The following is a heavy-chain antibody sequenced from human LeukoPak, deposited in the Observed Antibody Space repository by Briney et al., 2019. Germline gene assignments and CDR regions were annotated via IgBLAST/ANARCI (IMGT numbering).Heavy chain of an antibody. CDR3: AKRPCRGGRCYSGLDY. D-gene: IGHD2-15*01. CDR1: GFTFSSYS. J-gene: IGHJ4*02. Sequence: GGSLRLSCAASGFTFSSYSMNWVRKAPGKGLEWVSSISSSRSYIYYADSVKGRFTISRDNSKNTLFLQMNSLRAEDTAVYYCAKRPCRGGRCYSGLDYWGQGTLVTVSS. V-gene: IGHV3-21*01. CDR2: ISSSRSYI.